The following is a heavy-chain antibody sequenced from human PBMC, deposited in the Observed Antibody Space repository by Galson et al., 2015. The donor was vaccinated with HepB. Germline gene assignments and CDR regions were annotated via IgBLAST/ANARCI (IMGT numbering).Heavy chain of an antibody. D-gene: IGHD3-10*01. CDR2: ISGSDAIK. CDR3: AKEGLWSGESPLDS. J-gene: IGHJ4*02. Sequence: SLRLSCAASGFKFSIYAMSWVRQAPGTGLKWVSGISGSDAIKFDADSVKGRFTVSRDNSKNTLYLQMNSLRVEDTAIYYCAKEGLWSGESPLDSWGQGTLVTVSS. V-gene: IGHV3-23*01. CDR1: GFKFSIYA.